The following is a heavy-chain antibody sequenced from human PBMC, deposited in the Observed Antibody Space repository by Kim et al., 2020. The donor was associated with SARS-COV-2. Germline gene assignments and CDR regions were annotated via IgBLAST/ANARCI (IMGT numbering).Heavy chain of an antibody. Sequence: GGSLRLSCAASGFTFSSYAMHWVRQAPGKGLEWVAVISYDGSNKYYADSVKGRFTISRDNSKNTLYLQMNSLRAEDTAVYYCASWAVWTMIVVENYFDYWGQGTLVTVSS. CDR1: GFTFSSYA. D-gene: IGHD3-22*01. V-gene: IGHV3-30-3*01. CDR2: ISYDGSNK. J-gene: IGHJ4*02. CDR3: ASWAVWTMIVVENYFDY.